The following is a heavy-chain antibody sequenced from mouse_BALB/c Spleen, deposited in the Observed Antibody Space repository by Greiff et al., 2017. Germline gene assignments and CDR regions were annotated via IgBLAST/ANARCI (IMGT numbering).Heavy chain of an antibody. CDR1: GFTFSSFG. CDR2: ISSGSSTI. Sequence: EVKVVESGGGLVQPGGSRKLSCAASGFTFSSFGMHWVRQAPEKGLEWVAYISSGSSTIYYADTVKGRFTISRDNPKNTLFLQMTSLRSEDTAMYYCARDGKRGYFDVWGAGTTVTVSS. J-gene: IGHJ1*01. D-gene: IGHD2-1*01. CDR3: ARDGKRGYFDV. V-gene: IGHV5-17*02.